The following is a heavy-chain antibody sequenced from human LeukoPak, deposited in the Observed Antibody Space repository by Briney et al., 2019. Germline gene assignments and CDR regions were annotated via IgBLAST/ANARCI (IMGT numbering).Heavy chain of an antibody. J-gene: IGHJ4*02. Sequence: ASVKVSCKASGYTFTGYYMHWVRQAPGQGLEWMGRINPNSGGTNYAQKFQGRVTMTRDTSISTAYMELSRLRSDDTAVYYCARQLPSFIVVVPAADFGYWGQGTLVTVSS. CDR1: GYTFTGYY. CDR2: INPNSGGT. D-gene: IGHD2-2*01. V-gene: IGHV1-2*06. CDR3: ARQLPSFIVVVPAADFGY.